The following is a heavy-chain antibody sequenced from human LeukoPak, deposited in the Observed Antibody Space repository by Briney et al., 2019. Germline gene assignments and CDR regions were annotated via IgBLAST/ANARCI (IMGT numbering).Heavy chain of an antibody. J-gene: IGHJ4*02. CDR2: IGTAGDT. CDR1: GFTFSSYD. V-gene: IGHV3-13*01. Sequence: PGGSLRLSCAASGFTFSSYDMHWVRQATGKGLEWVSAIGTAGDTYYPGSVKGRFTISRENAKNSLYLQMNSLRAEDTAVYYCARDHGQSGYFERYFDYWGQGTLVTVSS. CDR3: ARDHGQSGYFERYFDY. D-gene: IGHD3-3*01.